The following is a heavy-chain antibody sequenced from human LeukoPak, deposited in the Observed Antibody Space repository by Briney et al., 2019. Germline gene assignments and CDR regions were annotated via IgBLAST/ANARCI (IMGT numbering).Heavy chain of an antibody. CDR2: SSSSSSTI. CDR3: ARDGITMVRGVMIDFDY. Sequence: GGSLRLSCATSGFTFGSHAMNWVRQAPGKGLEWVSYSSSSSSTIYYADSVKGRFTISRDNAKNSVYLQMSSLRDEDTAVYYCARDGITMVRGVMIDFDYWGQGTRVTVSS. V-gene: IGHV3-48*02. CDR1: GFTFGSHA. D-gene: IGHD3-10*01. J-gene: IGHJ4*02.